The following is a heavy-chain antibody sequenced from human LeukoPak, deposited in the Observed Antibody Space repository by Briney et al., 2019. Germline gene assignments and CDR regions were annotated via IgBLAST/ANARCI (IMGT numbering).Heavy chain of an antibody. Sequence: PSETLSLTCTVSGGSISSSTYYWGWIRQPPGKGLEWIGSIFYSGRTYYNPSLKSRVTMSVDMSKNQFSLRLSSVSAADTAVYYCARDILATSIAAPYYWGQGTLVTVSS. V-gene: IGHV4-39*07. CDR3: ARDILATSIAAPYY. J-gene: IGHJ4*02. CDR2: IFYSGRT. CDR1: GGSISSSTYY. D-gene: IGHD6-13*01.